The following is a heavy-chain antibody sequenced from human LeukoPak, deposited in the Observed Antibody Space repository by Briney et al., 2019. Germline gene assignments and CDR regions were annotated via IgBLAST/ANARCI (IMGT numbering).Heavy chain of an antibody. Sequence: GGSLRLSCAASGFTFSSYWMHWVRHAPGKGLEWVSSITSSSSYIYYADSVKGRFTISRDNAKNSLYLQMDSLRVEDTAEYYCARDPYSGNYGAYYYYYMDVWGKGTTVTVSS. CDR1: GFTFSSYW. J-gene: IGHJ6*03. CDR3: ARDPYSGNYGAYYYYYMDV. CDR2: ITSSSSYI. D-gene: IGHD1-26*01. V-gene: IGHV3-21*06.